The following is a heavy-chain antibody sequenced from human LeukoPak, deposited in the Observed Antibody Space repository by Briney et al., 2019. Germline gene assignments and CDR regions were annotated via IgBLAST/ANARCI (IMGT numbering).Heavy chain of an antibody. J-gene: IGHJ5*02. CDR1: GGSISSYY. CDR2: IYTSGST. D-gene: IGHD4-17*01. CDR3: ARDRIATVNNWFDP. Sequence: PSETLSLTCTVSGGSISSYYWSWIRQPAGKGREWIGRIYTSGSTNYNPSLKSRVTMSVDTSKNQFSLKLSSVTAADTAVYYCARDRIATVNNWFDPWGQGTLVTVSS. V-gene: IGHV4-4*07.